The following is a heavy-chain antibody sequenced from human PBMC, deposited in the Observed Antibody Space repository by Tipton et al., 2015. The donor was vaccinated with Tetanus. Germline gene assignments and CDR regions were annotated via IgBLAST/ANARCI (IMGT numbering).Heavy chain of an antibody. CDR3: ARLSSSSNDAHAFDI. Sequence: TLSLTCTVSGDSFSGGGYWTWIRQHPGKGLEWIGYIYYSGNTYYNPSLRSRVTMSVDTSKIQFSLMLTSVTASDTAVYYCARLSSSSNDAHAFDIWGQGTMVTVSS. J-gene: IGHJ3*02. CDR1: GDSFSGGGY. D-gene: IGHD2-2*01. CDR2: IYYSGNT. V-gene: IGHV4-31*03.